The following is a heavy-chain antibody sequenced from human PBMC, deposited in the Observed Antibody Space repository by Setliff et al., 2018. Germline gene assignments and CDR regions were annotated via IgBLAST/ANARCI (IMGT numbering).Heavy chain of an antibody. CDR3: ATDLAIRGVQFDY. J-gene: IGHJ4*02. V-gene: IGHV1-69-2*01. CDR1: GYRFIVYY. D-gene: IGHD3-10*01. CDR2: VDPKDGQA. Sequence: ASVKVSCKGSGYRFIVYYIHWVRQTPGKGLEWMGRVDPKDGQAIYAKKFQGRFTITADTSIDTAYTELSSLTSEDTAVYYCATDLAIRGVQFDYWGRGTLVTVSS.